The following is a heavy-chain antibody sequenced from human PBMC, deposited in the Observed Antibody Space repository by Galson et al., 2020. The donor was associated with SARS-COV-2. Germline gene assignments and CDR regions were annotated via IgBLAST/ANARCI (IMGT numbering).Heavy chain of an antibody. CDR1: GFTFSSYG. D-gene: IGHD3-22*01. CDR2: ISYDGSNK. CDR3: ATAAYYYDSSGYYARDCDY. J-gene: IGHJ4*02. Sequence: TGGSLRLSCAASGFTFSSYGMHWVRQAPGKGLEWVAVISYDGSNKYYADSVKGRFTLSRDHSKNTMYLQMNSLRAEDTAVYYCATAAYYYDSSGYYARDCDYWGQGTLVSVSS. V-gene: IGHV3-30*03.